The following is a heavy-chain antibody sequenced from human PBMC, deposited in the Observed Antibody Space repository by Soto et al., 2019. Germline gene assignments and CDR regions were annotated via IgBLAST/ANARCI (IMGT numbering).Heavy chain of an antibody. CDR3: ARRSRDGYNYFDY. D-gene: IGHD5-12*01. V-gene: IGHV3-13*01. CDR1: GFTFSSYD. CDR2: IGPTGES. J-gene: IGHJ4*02. Sequence: GGSLRLSCAASGFTFSSYDMHWVRQPTGKGLEWVSSIGPTGESFSPGSVKGRFTISRENAKNSLYLQMNSLRAGDTAVYYCARRSRDGYNYFDYWGQGTLVTVSS.